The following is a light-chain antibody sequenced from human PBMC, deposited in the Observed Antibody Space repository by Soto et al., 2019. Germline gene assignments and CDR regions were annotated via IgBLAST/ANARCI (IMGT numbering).Light chain of an antibody. CDR2: GAS. J-gene: IGKJ3*01. V-gene: IGKV3-20*01. CDR1: QSVSSSY. CDR3: QQYGSSPFT. Sequence: EVVLTQSTGTLSLSPGERATLSCRASQSVSSSYLAWYQQKPGQAPRLLIYGASSRATGIPDRFSGSGSGTDFTLTISRLEPQDFALYYCQQYGSSPFTFGPGTKLDIK.